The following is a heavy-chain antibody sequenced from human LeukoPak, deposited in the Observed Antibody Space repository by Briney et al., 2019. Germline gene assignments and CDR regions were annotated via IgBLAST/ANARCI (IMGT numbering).Heavy chain of an antibody. CDR2: IYYSGIA. CDR3: TRDLAYCSTTTCPDV. CDR1: SGSISSYY. J-gene: IGHJ6*02. Sequence: SETLSLTCTVSSGSISSYYWSWIRQPPGKGLEWIGYIYYSGIANYNPSLKSRVTISVDTSKNQFSLKLSSVTAADTAVYYCTRDLAYCSTTTCPDVWGQGTTVTVSS. D-gene: IGHD2-2*01. V-gene: IGHV4-59*01.